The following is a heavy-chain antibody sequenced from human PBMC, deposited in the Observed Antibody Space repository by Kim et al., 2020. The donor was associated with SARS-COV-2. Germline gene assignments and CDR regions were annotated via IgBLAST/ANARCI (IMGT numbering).Heavy chain of an antibody. D-gene: IGHD6-13*01. V-gene: IGHV3-48*03. CDR1: GFTFSSYE. J-gene: IGHJ6*03. Sequence: GGSLRLSCAASGFTFSSYEMNWVRQAPGKGLEWVSYISSSGSTIYYADSVKGRFTISRDNAKNSLYLQMNTLRAEDTAVYYCARDSSSWYDYYYYMDVWGKGTTVPVPS. CDR3: ARDSSSWYDYYYYMDV. CDR2: ISSSGSTI.